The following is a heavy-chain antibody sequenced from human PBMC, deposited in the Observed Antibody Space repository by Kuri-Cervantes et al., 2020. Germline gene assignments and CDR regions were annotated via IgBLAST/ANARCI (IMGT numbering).Heavy chain of an antibody. CDR3: ARGAVLDFWSGHYVNWFDP. CDR1: GYTFTGYY. V-gene: IGHV1-2*04. J-gene: IGHJ5*02. CDR2: INPNSGGT. Sequence: ASVKVSCKASGYTFTGYYMHWVRQAPGQGLEWMGWINPNSGGTNYAQKFQGWVTMTRDTSISTAYMELSRLRSDDTAVYYCARGAVLDFWSGHYVNWFDPWGQGTLVTVSS. D-gene: IGHD3-3*01.